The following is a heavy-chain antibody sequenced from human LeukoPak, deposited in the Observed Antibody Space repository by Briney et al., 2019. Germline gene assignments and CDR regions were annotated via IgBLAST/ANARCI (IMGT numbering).Heavy chain of an antibody. D-gene: IGHD2-2*01. CDR1: GFTFSSYA. Sequence: GGSLSLSCSASGFTFSSYAMSWVRQARGKGLEWVSAISGSGGSTYYADSVKVRFTMSRDIAKNTLYLQMNSLRAEDTAVYYCARDRGDGRYCSSTICYPPDYWGQGTLVTVSS. CDR3: ARDRGDGRYCSSTICYPPDY. V-gene: IGHV3-23*01. J-gene: IGHJ4*02. CDR2: ISGSGGST.